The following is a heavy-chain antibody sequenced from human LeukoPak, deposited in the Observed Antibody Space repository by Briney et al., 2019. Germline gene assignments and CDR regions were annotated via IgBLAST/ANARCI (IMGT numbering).Heavy chain of an antibody. J-gene: IGHJ4*02. CDR3: SRESSGWNENY. Sequence: GGSLRLSCAASGFTFSDYYMSWIRQAPGKGLEWVSYVSSSGSTIYYADSVKGRFTISRDNAKNSLYLQMNSLRAEDTAVYYCSRESSGWNENYWGQGTLVTVSS. V-gene: IGHV3-11*04. CDR1: GFTFSDYY. D-gene: IGHD6-19*01. CDR2: VSSSGSTI.